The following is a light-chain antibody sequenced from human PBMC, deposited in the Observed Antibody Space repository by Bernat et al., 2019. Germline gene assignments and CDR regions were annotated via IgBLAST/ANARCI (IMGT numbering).Light chain of an antibody. J-gene: IGKJ4*01. CDR1: QSLLDSDGYTC. CDR3: MQSIEFPLT. Sequence: DIVLTQTPLSLPVIPGEPASISCRSSQSLLDSDGYTCLDWYLQKPGQSPQLLIYEVSNRVSGVPDRFSGSGSGTDFTLKISRVEAEDVGVYYCMQSIEFPLTFGGGTKVEIK. CDR2: EVS. V-gene: IGKV2-40*01.